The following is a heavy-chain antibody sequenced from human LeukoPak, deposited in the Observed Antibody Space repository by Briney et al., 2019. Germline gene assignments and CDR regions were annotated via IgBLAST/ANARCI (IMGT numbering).Heavy chain of an antibody. CDR2: IYSGGST. D-gene: IGHD3-22*01. CDR3: ARDLWGGSGYNYYYYMDV. Sequence: GGSLRLSCAASGFTFDDYAMSWVRQAPGKGLEWVSVIYSGGSTYYADSVKGRFTISRDNSKNTLYLQVNSLRAEDTAVYYCARDLWGGSGYNYYYYMDVWGKGTTVTISS. J-gene: IGHJ6*03. V-gene: IGHV3-66*01. CDR1: GFTFDDYA.